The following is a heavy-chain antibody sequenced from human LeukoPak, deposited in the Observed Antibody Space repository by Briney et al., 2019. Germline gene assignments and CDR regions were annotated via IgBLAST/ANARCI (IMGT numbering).Heavy chain of an antibody. CDR2: IYSGGST. D-gene: IGHD4-17*01. CDR1: GFTVSSNY. CDR3: ARTVTRGWYFDL. V-gene: IGHV3-53*01. J-gene: IGHJ2*01. Sequence: LAGGSLRLSCAASGFTVSSNYMSWVRQAPGKGLEWVSVIYSGGSTYSADSVKGRFTISRDNSKNTLYLQMNSLRAEDTAVYYCARTVTRGWYFDLWGRGTLVTVSS.